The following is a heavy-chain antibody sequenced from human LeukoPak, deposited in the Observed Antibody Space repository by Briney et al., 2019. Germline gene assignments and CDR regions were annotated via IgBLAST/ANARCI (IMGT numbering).Heavy chain of an antibody. CDR2: IYPGDSDT. Sequence: TPGESLNISCKGSGYSFTSYWIGWVRQMPGKGLEWMGIIYPGDSDTRYSPSFQGQVTISADKSISTAYLQWSSLKASDTAMYYCARRYYGSGSYPKPAWFDPWGQGTLVTVSS. CDR1: GYSFTSYW. D-gene: IGHD3-10*01. CDR3: ARRYYGSGSYPKPAWFDP. V-gene: IGHV5-51*01. J-gene: IGHJ5*02.